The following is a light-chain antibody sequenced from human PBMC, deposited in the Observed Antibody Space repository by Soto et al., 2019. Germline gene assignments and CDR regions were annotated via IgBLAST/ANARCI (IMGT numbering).Light chain of an antibody. CDR2: DAS. CDR1: QSVTTY. V-gene: IGKV3-11*01. J-gene: IGKJ3*01. CDR3: QQRSNWPPGVT. Sequence: EVVLTQSPPTLSLSPGERATLSCTASQSVTTYLAWYPQKPGQAPRLLIYDASTRATGIPARFSGSGSGTDFTLTISSLEPEDFAVYNCQQRSNWPPGVTFGPGTKVDIK.